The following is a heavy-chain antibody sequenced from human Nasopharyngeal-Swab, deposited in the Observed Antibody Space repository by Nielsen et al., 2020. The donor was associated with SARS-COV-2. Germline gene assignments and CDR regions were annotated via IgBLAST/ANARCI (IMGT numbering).Heavy chain of an antibody. CDR2: IGASGVST. Sequence: GESLKISCAASGFTFRNYAMRWVRQAPGKGLEWVSAIGASGVSTYYADSVKGRFTISRDNSKNTLYLQMNSLRAEDTAVYYCAKVENSGSYRGLWYIDYWGQGTLVTVSS. CDR1: GFTFRNYA. D-gene: IGHD1-26*01. CDR3: AKVENSGSYRGLWYIDY. J-gene: IGHJ4*02. V-gene: IGHV3-23*01.